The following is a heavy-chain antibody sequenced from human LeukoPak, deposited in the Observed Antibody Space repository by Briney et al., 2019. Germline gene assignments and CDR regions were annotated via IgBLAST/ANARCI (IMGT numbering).Heavy chain of an antibody. D-gene: IGHD1-26*01. Sequence: GGSLRLSCAASGFTFSSYGMHWVRQAPGKGLEWVAVISYDGSNKYYADSVKGRFTISRDNSKNTLYLQMNSLRAEDTAVYYCAKDSTLVGATYYFDYWGQGTLVTVSS. V-gene: IGHV3-30*18. J-gene: IGHJ4*02. CDR3: AKDSTLVGATYYFDY. CDR1: GFTFSSYG. CDR2: ISYDGSNK.